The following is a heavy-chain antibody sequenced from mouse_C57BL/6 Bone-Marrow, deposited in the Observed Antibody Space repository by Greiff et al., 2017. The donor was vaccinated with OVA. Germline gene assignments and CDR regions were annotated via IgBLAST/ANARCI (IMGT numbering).Heavy chain of an antibody. D-gene: IGHD1-1*01. CDR2: INYDGSST. CDR1: GFTFSDYY. CDR3: ARETTVVAPRWYFDV. J-gene: IGHJ1*03. V-gene: IGHV5-16*01. Sequence: EVKLVESEGGLVQPGSSMKLSCTASGFTFSDYYMAWVRPVPEKGLEWVANINYDGSSTYYLDSLKSRFIISRDNAKNILYLQMSSLQSEDTATYYCARETTVVAPRWYFDVWGTGTTVTVSS.